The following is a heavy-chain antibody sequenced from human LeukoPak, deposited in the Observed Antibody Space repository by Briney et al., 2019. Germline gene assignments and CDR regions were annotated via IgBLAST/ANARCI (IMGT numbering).Heavy chain of an antibody. CDR3: ASKPTTGY. CDR1: GLTVSSNY. D-gene: IGHD4-17*01. J-gene: IGHJ4*02. CDR2: IYSGGTT. Sequence: GGSLRLSCVVSGLTVSSNYMSWVRQALGKGLEWVSVIYSGGTTNYADSVKGRFIVYRDNSKNTLYLQMNSLRAEDTAVYYCASKPTTGYWGQGTLVTVSS. V-gene: IGHV3-66*01.